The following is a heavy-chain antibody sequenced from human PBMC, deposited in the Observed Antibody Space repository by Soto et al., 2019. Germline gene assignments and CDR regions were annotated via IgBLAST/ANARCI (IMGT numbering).Heavy chain of an antibody. J-gene: IGHJ4*02. V-gene: IGHV3-11*06. D-gene: IGHD3-10*01. CDR2: ISSSSSYT. Sequence: QVQLVESGGGLVKPGGSLRLSCAASGFTFSDYYMSWIRQAPGKGLEWVSYISSSSSYTNYADSVKGRFTISRDNAKNSQYLQMNSLGAEDTAVYYCARGRLSTGRGYFDYWGQGTLVTVSS. CDR3: ARGRLSTGRGYFDY. CDR1: GFTFSDYY.